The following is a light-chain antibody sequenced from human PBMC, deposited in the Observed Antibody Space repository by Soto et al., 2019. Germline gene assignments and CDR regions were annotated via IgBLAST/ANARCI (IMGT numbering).Light chain of an antibody. CDR3: ASWDDSLNIVV. CDR1: TSNIGSNT. V-gene: IGLV1-44*01. CDR2: SNN. Sequence: QSVLTQAPSASGTPGQRVTISCSGSTSNIGSNTVNWYQQLPGTAPTLLMYSNNQRPSGVPDRFSGSKSGTSASLAISGLQSEDEADYYCASWDDSLNIVVFGGGTKLTVL. J-gene: IGLJ2*01.